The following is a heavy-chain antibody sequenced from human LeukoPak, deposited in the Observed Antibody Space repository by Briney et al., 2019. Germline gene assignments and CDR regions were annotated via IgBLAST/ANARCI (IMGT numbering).Heavy chain of an antibody. J-gene: IGHJ3*02. D-gene: IGHD1-26*01. Sequence: GESLKISCKGSGYSFTSYWIGWVRQMPGKGLEWMGIIYPGDSDTRYSPSFQGQVTISADKSISTAYLQWSSLKASDTAMYYCARYSILPIPADDAFDIWGQGTMVTVSS. V-gene: IGHV5-51*01. CDR2: IYPGDSDT. CDR1: GYSFTSYW. CDR3: ARYSILPIPADDAFDI.